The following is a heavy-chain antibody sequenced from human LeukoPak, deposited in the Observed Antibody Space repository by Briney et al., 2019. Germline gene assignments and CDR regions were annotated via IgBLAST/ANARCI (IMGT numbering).Heavy chain of an antibody. Sequence: GGSLRLSCAASGFTFSSYGMNWVRQAPGKGLEWVSYISSSGSTRYYADSVKGRFTISRDNAKNSLYLQMNSLRAEDTAVYYCARLYSSTSGKAFDIWGQGTMVTVSS. CDR3: ARLYSSTSGKAFDI. CDR1: GFTFSSYG. J-gene: IGHJ3*02. CDR2: ISSSGSTR. D-gene: IGHD6-13*01. V-gene: IGHV3-48*04.